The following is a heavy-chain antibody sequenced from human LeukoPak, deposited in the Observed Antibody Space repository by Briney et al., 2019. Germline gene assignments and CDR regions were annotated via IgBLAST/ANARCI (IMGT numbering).Heavy chain of an antibody. CDR1: GFTFTSSA. V-gene: IGHV1-58*01. Sequence: HEASVKVPCKASGFTFTSSAVQWVRQARGQRLEWIGWIVVGSGDTNYAQKFQERVTITRDMSTSTAYMELSSLRSEDTAVYYCAAENGHGAAAGYYFDYWGQGTLVTVSS. D-gene: IGHD6-13*01. CDR2: IVVGSGDT. J-gene: IGHJ4*02. CDR3: AAENGHGAAAGYYFDY.